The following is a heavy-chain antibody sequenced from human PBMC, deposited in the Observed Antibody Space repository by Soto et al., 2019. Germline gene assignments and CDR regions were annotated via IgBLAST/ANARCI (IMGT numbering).Heavy chain of an antibody. Sequence: TGGSLRLSCAASGFTFSSYAMSWVRQAPGKGLEWVSAISGSGGSTYYADSVKGRFTISRDNSKNTLYLQMNSLRAEDTAVYYCAKAPTYYYDSSGYSGDAFEIWGQGTMVTVSS. J-gene: IGHJ3*02. CDR3: AKAPTYYYDSSGYSGDAFEI. D-gene: IGHD3-22*01. V-gene: IGHV3-23*01. CDR2: ISGSGGST. CDR1: GFTFSSYA.